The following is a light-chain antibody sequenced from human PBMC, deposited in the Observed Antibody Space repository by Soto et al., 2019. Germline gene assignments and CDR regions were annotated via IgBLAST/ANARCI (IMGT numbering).Light chain of an antibody. Sequence: QSVLTQPPSASGSPGQSVTISSTGTSSDVGGYNYVSWYQQHPGKAPKLMIYEVSKRPSGVPDRFSGSKSGNTASLTVSGLQAEDEADYYCSSYAGSNNLMVFGGGTKLTVL. CDR3: SSYAGSNNLMV. CDR2: EVS. V-gene: IGLV2-8*01. CDR1: SSDVGGYNY. J-gene: IGLJ2*01.